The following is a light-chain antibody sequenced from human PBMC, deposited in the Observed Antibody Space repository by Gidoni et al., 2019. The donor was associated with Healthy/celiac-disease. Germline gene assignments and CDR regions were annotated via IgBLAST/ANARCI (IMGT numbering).Light chain of an antibody. V-gene: IGKV1-5*01. CDR2: DAS. CDR1: QSISSC. Sequence: DIQMTQSPSTLSAAVGDRVTITCRASQSISSCLAWYQQKPGKAPKLLIYDASSLESGVPSRFIGSGSGTEFTLTISSLQPDDFATYYCQPYNSYSWTFXXXTKVEIK. J-gene: IGKJ1*01. CDR3: QPYNSYSWT.